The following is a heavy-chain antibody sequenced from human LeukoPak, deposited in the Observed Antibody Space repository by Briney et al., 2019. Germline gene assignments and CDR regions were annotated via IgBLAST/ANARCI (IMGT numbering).Heavy chain of an antibody. CDR3: ARVVVAATWPFDI. J-gene: IGHJ3*02. CDR1: GYSISSGYY. CDR2: IYHSGST. Sequence: KLSETLSLTCAVSGYSISSGYYWGWIRQPPGKGLEWIGSIYHSGSTYYNPSLKSRVTISVDTSKNQFSLKLSSVTAADTAVYYCARVVVAATWPFDIWGQGTMVTVSS. D-gene: IGHD2-15*01. V-gene: IGHV4-38-2*01.